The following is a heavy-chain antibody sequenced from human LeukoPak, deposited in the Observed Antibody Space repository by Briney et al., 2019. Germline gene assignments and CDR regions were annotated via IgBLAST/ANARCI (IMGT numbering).Heavy chain of an antibody. D-gene: IGHD2-8*01. Sequence: GGSLRLSCAASGFTFSRPWMTWVRQAPGKGLEWVANIKRDGREKNYVDSVKGRFSISRDNVENSLHLQMNSLRAEDTAVYYCAKDQSRSVGIVLMVYALQFDYWGQGTLVTVSS. CDR3: AKDQSRSVGIVLMVYALQFDY. CDR2: IKRDGREK. CDR1: GFTFSRPW. V-gene: IGHV3-7*01. J-gene: IGHJ4*02.